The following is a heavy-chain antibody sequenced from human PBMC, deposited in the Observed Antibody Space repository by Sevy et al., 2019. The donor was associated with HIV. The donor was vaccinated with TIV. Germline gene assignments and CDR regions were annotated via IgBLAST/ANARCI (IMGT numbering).Heavy chain of an antibody. J-gene: IGHJ6*02. V-gene: IGHV3-7*01. CDR2: IKQDGSEK. CDR1: GFTFSSYW. Sequence: GGSLRLSCAASGFTFSSYWMSWVRQAPGKGLEWVANIKQDGSEKYYVDSVKGRFTISRDNAKNSLYLQMNSLRAEDTAVYYCARDSNGYSSSWYRTGYYYYYGMDVWGQGTTVTVSS. D-gene: IGHD6-13*01. CDR3: ARDSNGYSSSWYRTGYYYYYGMDV.